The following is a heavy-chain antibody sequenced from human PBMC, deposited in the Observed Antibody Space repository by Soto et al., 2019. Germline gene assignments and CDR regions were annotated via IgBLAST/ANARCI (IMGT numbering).Heavy chain of an antibody. D-gene: IGHD2-15*01. Sequence: PSETLSLTCAVSGASISSGGYSWGWIRQPPGKGLEWIGYIYHSGSTYYNPSLKSRVTISVDRSKNQFSLKLSPVTAADTAVYYCASRLTVVGGMDVWGQGTTVT. CDR1: GASISSGGYS. CDR3: ASRLTVVGGMDV. CDR2: IYHSGST. V-gene: IGHV4-30-2*01. J-gene: IGHJ6*02.